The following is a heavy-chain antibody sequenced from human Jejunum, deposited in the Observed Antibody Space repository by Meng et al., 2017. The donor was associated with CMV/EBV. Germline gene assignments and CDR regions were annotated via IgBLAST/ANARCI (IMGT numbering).Heavy chain of an antibody. CDR2: VIPVNGIT. Sequence: SLSSYSISWVRQAPGHGLEWMGRVIPVNGITNYAQKFQGRVTITADKSTGTAYMELSSLRSDDTAVYYCARDLRTYYYDTSGYYYWGQGTLVTVSS. D-gene: IGHD3-22*01. CDR1: SLSSYS. V-gene: IGHV1-69*04. J-gene: IGHJ4*02. CDR3: ARDLRTYYYDTSGYYY.